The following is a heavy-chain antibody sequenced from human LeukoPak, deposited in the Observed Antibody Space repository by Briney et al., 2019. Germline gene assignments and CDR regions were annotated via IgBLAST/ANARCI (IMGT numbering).Heavy chain of an antibody. CDR3: ARVLSSPSYYDFWSGYHEPIAENQFDY. CDR2: ISYDGSNK. D-gene: IGHD3-3*01. V-gene: IGHV3-30-3*01. CDR1: GFTFSSYA. Sequence: GGSLRLSCAASGFTFSSYAMHWVRQAPGKGLEWVAVISYDGSNKYYADSVKGRFTISRDNSKNTLYLQMNSLRSDDTAVYYCARVLSSPSYYDFWSGYHEPIAENQFDYWGQGTLVTVPS. J-gene: IGHJ4*02.